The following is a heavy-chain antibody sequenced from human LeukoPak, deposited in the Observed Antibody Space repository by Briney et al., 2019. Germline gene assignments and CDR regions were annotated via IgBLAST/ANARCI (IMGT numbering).Heavy chain of an antibody. CDR3: ARDQWLRAVMAQYYYYYGMDV. J-gene: IGHJ6*02. CDR2: ISYDGSNK. CDR1: GFTFSSYA. V-gene: IGHV3-30*04. D-gene: IGHD5-12*01. Sequence: PGGSLRLSCAASGFTFSSYAMHWVRQAPGKGLEWVAVISYDGSNKYYADSVKGRFTISRDNPKNTLYLQMNRLRAEDTAVYYCARDQWLRAVMAQYYYYYGMDVWGQGTTVTVSS.